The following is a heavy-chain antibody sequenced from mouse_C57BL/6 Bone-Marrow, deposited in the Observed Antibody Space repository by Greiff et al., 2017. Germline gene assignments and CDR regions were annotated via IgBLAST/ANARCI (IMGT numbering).Heavy chain of an antibody. D-gene: IGHD6-2*01. V-gene: IGHV1-26*01. CDR3: AREAGSSRSDV. J-gene: IGHJ1*03. CDR1: GYTFTDYY. Sequence: VQLQQSGPELVKPGASVKISCKASGYTFTDYYMNWVKQSHGKSLEWIGAINPNTGGTSYNQKFKGKATLTVDKSSSTAYMELRRLTSEDSAVYYCAREAGSSRSDVWGTGTTGTVSS. CDR2: INPNTGGT.